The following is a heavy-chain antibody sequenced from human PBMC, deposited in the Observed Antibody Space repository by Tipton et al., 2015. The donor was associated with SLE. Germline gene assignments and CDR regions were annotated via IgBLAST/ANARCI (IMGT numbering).Heavy chain of an antibody. J-gene: IGHJ4*02. CDR1: GDSIPSDY. Sequence: TLSLTCTVSGDSIPSDYWTWIRQPPGKGLEWIGYISYSGTTYYNPSLESRVTISIDTSKNQFSLKLTSVTAADTAMYYCASITFWSGYIPFDYWGQGTLVTVSS. V-gene: IGHV4-59*12. D-gene: IGHD3-3*01. CDR2: ISYSGTT. CDR3: ASITFWSGYIPFDY.